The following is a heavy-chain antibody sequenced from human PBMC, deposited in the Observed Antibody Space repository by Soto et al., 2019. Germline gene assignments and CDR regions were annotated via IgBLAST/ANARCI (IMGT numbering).Heavy chain of an antibody. Sequence: GGSLRLSCAASGFTFSSYWMHWVRQAPGKGLVWVSRINSDGSSTSYADSVKGRFTISRDNAKNTLYLQMNSLRAEDMAVYYCARVYDFWSGYYDYWGQGTLVTVSS. J-gene: IGHJ4*02. CDR1: GFTFSSYW. V-gene: IGHV3-74*01. D-gene: IGHD3-3*01. CDR3: ARVYDFWSGYYDY. CDR2: INSDGSST.